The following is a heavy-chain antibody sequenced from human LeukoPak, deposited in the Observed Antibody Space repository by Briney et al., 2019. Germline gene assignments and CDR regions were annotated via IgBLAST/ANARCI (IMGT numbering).Heavy chain of an antibody. CDR2: ISSSSSYI. D-gene: IGHD3-10*01. CDR3: ARADYGSGSSPDY. J-gene: IGHJ4*02. Sequence: GGSLRLSCAASGFTFSSYSMNWVRQAPGKGLEWVSSISSSSSYIYYADSVKGRFTISRDSAKNSLYLQMNSLRAEDTAVYYCARADYGSGSSPDYWGQGTLVTVSS. V-gene: IGHV3-21*01. CDR1: GFTFSSYS.